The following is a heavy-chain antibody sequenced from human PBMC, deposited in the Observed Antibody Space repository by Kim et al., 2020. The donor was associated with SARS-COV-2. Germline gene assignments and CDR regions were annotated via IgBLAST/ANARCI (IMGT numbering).Heavy chain of an antibody. CDR3: APRGFGELGFYYYYYMDV. CDR1: GGSISSYY. D-gene: IGHD3-10*01. V-gene: IGHV4-59*08. J-gene: IGHJ6*03. CDR2: IYYSGST. Sequence: SETLSLTCTVSGGSISSYYWSWIRQPPGKGLEWIGYIYYSGSTNYNPSLKSRVTISVDTSKNQFSLKLSSVTAADTAVYYCAPRGFGELGFYYYYYMDVWGKGTTVTVSS.